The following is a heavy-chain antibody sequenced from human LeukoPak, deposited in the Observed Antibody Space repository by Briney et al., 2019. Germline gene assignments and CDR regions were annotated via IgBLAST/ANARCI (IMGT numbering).Heavy chain of an antibody. CDR3: ARGYSYGFFLSL. CDR1: GGSISSYY. V-gene: IGHV4-59*12. Sequence: SETLSLTCTVSGGSISSYYWSWIRQPPGKGLEWIGYIYYSGSTNYNPSLKSRVTISVDTSKNQFSLKLSSVTAADTAVYYCARGYSYGFFLSLWGQGTLVTVSS. CDR2: IYYSGST. J-gene: IGHJ4*02. D-gene: IGHD5-18*01.